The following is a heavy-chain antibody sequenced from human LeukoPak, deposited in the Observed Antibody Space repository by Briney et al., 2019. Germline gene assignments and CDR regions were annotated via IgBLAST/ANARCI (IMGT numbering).Heavy chain of an antibody. V-gene: IGHV3-21*01. CDR1: GFTFSSYS. CDR2: ISSSSYI. CDR3: ARAASMVRGVIIY. Sequence: GGSLRLSCAASGFTFSSYSMNWVRQAPGKGLEWVSSISSSSYIYYADSVKGRFTTSRDNAKNSLYLQMNSLRAEDTAVYYCARAASMVRGVIIYWGQGTLVTVSS. D-gene: IGHD3-10*01. J-gene: IGHJ4*02.